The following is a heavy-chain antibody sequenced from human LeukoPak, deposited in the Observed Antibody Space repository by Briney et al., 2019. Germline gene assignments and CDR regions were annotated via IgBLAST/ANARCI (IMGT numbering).Heavy chain of an antibody. Sequence: GGSLRLSCAASGFTFSSYSMNWVRQAPGKGLEWVSYISSSSSTIYYADSVKGRFTISRDNAKNSLYLQMNSLRAEDTAVYYCARDKARYCSGGSCDYFDYWGQGTLVTVSS. V-gene: IGHV3-48*04. J-gene: IGHJ4*02. CDR1: GFTFSSYS. CDR3: ARDKARYCSGGSCDYFDY. D-gene: IGHD2-15*01. CDR2: ISSSSSTI.